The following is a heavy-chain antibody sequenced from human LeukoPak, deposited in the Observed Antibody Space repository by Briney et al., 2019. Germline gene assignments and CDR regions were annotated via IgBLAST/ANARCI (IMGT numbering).Heavy chain of an antibody. CDR2: IIANNGHT. CDR3: ARWYGSGTYYNEGFDP. CDR1: GHTLTSYG. D-gene: IGHD3-10*01. Sequence: GASVKVSCKASGHTLTSYGITWVRQAPGQGLEWMGWIIANNGHTKYAEKLQGRVTMTTDTPTSTAYMELRSLRSDDTALYYCARWYGSGTYYNEGFDPWGQGTLVTVSS. V-gene: IGHV1-18*04. J-gene: IGHJ5*02.